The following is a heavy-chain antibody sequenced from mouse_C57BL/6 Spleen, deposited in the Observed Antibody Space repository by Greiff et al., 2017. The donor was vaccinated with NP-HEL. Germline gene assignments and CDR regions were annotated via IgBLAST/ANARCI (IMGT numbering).Heavy chain of an antibody. V-gene: IGHV5-4*01. CDR2: ISDGGSYT. CDR3: ARGDYSMDY. Sequence: EVQRVESGGGLVKPGGSLKLSCAASGFTFSSYAMSWVRQTPEKRLEWVATISDGGSYTYYPDNVKGRFTISRENAKNNLYLQMSHLKSEDTAMYYCARGDYSMDYWGQGTSVTVSS. J-gene: IGHJ4*01. CDR1: GFTFSSYA.